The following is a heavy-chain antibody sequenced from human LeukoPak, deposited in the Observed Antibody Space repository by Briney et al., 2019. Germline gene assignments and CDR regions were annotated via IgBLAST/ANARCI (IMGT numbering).Heavy chain of an antibody. Sequence: PGNSLRLSCAASGFTFSTYGMHWVRQAPGKGLEWVAVIWYDGGNKYYADSVKGRFTISRDNSKNMLYLQMNSLRAEDTAVYYCAGELRYGDCWGQGTLVTVSS. D-gene: IGHD5-18*01. CDR3: AGELRYGDC. CDR2: IWYDGGNK. CDR1: GFTFSTYG. V-gene: IGHV3-33*01. J-gene: IGHJ4*02.